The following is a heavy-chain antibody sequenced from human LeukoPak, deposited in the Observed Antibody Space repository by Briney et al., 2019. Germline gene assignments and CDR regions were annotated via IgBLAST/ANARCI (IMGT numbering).Heavy chain of an antibody. Sequence: PSQTLSLTCTVSGGSISSGSYYWSWIRQPAGKGLEWIGRIYTSGSTNYNPSLKSRVTISVDTSKNQFSLKLSSVTAADTAVYYCAREIAAAGRGYFDYWGQGTLVTVSS. D-gene: IGHD6-13*01. V-gene: IGHV4-61*02. CDR2: IYTSGST. CDR3: AREIAAAGRGYFDY. CDR1: GGSISSGSYY. J-gene: IGHJ4*02.